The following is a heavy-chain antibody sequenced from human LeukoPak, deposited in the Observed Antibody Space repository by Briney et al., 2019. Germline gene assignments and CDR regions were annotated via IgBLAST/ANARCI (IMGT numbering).Heavy chain of an antibody. D-gene: IGHD3-22*01. CDR1: GYTFTIYG. V-gene: IGHV1-18*01. J-gene: IGHJ3*02. CDR2: ISAYNGNT. CDR3: VGGYYYDSSGYYPYDAFDI. Sequence: ASVKVSCKASGYTFTIYGISWVRQAPGQGLEWMGWISAYNGNTNYAQKLQGRVTMTTDTSTSTAYMELRSLRSDDTAVYYCVGGYYYDSSGYYPYDAFDIWGQGTMVTVSS.